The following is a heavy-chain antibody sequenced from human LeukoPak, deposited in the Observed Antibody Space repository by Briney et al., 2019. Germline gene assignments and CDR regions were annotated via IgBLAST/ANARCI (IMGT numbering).Heavy chain of an antibody. J-gene: IGHJ4*02. CDR1: GFTFSSYA. CDR2: ISYDGSNK. CDR3: ARAKGPTTVTPIDY. D-gene: IGHD4-17*01. Sequence: PGGSLRLSCAASGFTFSSYAMHWVRQAPGKGLEWVAVISYDGSNKYHADSVKGRFTISRDNSKNTLYLQMNSLRAEDTAVYYCARAKGPTTVTPIDYWGQGTLVTVSS. V-gene: IGHV3-30*04.